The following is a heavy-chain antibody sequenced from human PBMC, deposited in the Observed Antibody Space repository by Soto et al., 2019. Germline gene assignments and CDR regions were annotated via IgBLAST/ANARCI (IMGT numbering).Heavy chain of an antibody. D-gene: IGHD2-21*01. CDR1: GYSFTSYW. CDR3: ARGAAYRNGQWYYYYGMDV. CDR2: IYPGDSDT. V-gene: IGHV5-51*01. J-gene: IGHJ6*02. Sequence: GESLQICYKGSGYSFTSYWIGWVSQMPGKGLEWMGIIYPGDSDTRYRPSFQGPVTITADKSISTAYLQWSRLKAADTAMYYCARGAAYRNGQWYYYYGMDVWGQGTTVTV.